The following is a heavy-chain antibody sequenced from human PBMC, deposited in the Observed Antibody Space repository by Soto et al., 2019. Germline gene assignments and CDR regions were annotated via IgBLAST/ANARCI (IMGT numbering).Heavy chain of an antibody. CDR1: GDSISGYH. V-gene: IGHV4-4*07. D-gene: IGHD5-18*01. CDR3: AREYSYHFDP. CDR2: IYASGST. J-gene: IGHJ5*02. Sequence: QVQLQESGPGLVKPSETLSLTCAVSGDSISGYHWDWIRQPAGEGLEWVGRIYASGSTNYNPSLKSRVTMSVDTSKNEFSLRLSSVTAADTAVYFCAREYSYHFDPWGQGTPVTVSS.